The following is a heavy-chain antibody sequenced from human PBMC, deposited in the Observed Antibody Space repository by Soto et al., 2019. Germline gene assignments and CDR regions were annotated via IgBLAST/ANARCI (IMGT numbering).Heavy chain of an antibody. J-gene: IGHJ3*02. D-gene: IGHD1-20*01. CDR2: IYYSGST. Sequence: SETLSLTCTVSGGSISSYYWSWIRQPPGKGLEWIGYIYYSGSTNYNPSLKSRVTISVDTSKNQFSLRLSSVTAADTAVYYWARARYNWNHPTDVFDIWGQGTMVIVSS. V-gene: IGHV4-59*01. CDR3: ARARYNWNHPTDVFDI. CDR1: GGSISSYY.